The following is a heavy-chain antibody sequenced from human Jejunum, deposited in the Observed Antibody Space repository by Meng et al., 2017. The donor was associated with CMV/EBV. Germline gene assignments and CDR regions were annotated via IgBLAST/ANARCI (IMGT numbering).Heavy chain of an antibody. CDR3: ARGCPLTGTWWFDP. CDR1: GGSITSGGHY. Sequence: VSGGSITSGGHYWAWIRQFPGKGLEWIGSIYSGGSTNYNPSLKSRVATLLDTSKNEFSLKLTSVTVADTAIYYCARGCPLTGTWWFDPWGPGTLVTV. CDR2: IYSGGST. D-gene: IGHD7-27*01. V-gene: IGHV4-31*02. J-gene: IGHJ5*02.